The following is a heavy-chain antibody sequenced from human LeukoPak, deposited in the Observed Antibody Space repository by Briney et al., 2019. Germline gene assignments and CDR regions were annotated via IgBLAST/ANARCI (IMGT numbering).Heavy chain of an antibody. CDR1: GFTLSSFE. D-gene: IGHD3-3*01. J-gene: IGHJ6*03. CDR3: VREAYDDFWSGSWRYYYYMDV. CDR2: IKKDGSEK. Sequence: PGGSLRLSCAASGFTLSSFEMTWVRQAPGKGLEWVANIKKDGSEKFYVDSVKGRFTISRDNAKNSLYLQMSSLRAEDTAVYYCVREAYDDFWSGSWRYYYYMDVWGKGITVTVSS. V-gene: IGHV3-7*01.